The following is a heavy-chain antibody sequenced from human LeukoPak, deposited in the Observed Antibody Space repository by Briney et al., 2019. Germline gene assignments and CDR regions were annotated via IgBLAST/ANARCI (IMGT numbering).Heavy chain of an antibody. CDR3: ARYCGGDCNSSAFDF. CDR1: RGSINNYY. D-gene: IGHD2-21*02. J-gene: IGHJ3*01. CDR2: IYYRGST. V-gene: IGHV4-59*01. Sequence: PSETLSLTCTVSRGSINNYYWSWIRQPPGKGLEWIGYIYYRGSTNYNPSLRGRVTMSVDTSKNQFSLKLTSVTAADTAVYYCARYCGGDCNSSAFDFWGQGTMVTVSS.